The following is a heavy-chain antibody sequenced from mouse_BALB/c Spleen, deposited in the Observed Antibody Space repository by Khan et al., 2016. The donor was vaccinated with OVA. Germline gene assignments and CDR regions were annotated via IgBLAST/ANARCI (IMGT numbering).Heavy chain of an antibody. CDR1: GYSFTGYF. V-gene: IGHV1-20*02. CDR2: INPHIGET. D-gene: IGHD1-1*01. J-gene: IGHJ2*01. CDR3: TRIYRSDFDY. Sequence: VQLKQSGPELVKPGASVKISCKASGYSFTGYFMYWVMQSHGKSLEWIGRINPHIGETLYNQKFKDKATLTVDESSSTAHMELRSLASEDSAVYYCTRIYRSDFDYWGQGTTLTVSS.